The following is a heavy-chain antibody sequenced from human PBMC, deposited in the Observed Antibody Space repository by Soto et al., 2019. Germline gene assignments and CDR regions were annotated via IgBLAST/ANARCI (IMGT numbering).Heavy chain of an antibody. V-gene: IGHV4-39*01. J-gene: IGHJ5*02. Sequence: PSETLSLTCTVSGGSISSSSYYWGWIPQPPGKGLEWIGSIYYSGSTYYNPSLKSRVTISVDTSKNQFSLKLSSVTAADTAVYYCARHKTYYGSGSPFDWFDPWGQGTLVTVSS. CDR3: ARHKTYYGSGSPFDWFDP. CDR1: GGSISSSSYY. D-gene: IGHD3-10*01. CDR2: IYYSGST.